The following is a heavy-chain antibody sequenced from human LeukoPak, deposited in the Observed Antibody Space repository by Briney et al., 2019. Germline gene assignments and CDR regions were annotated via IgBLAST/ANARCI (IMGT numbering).Heavy chain of an antibody. CDR2: IRSSGGNT. CDR3: ARVGSGWFSTFDT. J-gene: IGHJ5*02. Sequence: GGSLRLSCAASGFTFSNYGMTWVRQAPGKGLEWASTIRSSGGNTYYADSVKGRFTISRDNSNNILYLQMNSLRAEDTAVYYCARVGSGWFSTFDTWGQGTLVTVSS. V-gene: IGHV3-23*01. D-gene: IGHD6-19*01. CDR1: GFTFSNYG.